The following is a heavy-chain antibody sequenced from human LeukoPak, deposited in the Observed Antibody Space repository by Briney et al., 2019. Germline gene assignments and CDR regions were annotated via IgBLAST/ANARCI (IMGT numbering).Heavy chain of an antibody. J-gene: IGHJ6*02. Sequence: ASVTVSCKASGYTFTSYGISWERQAPGRGLELMGWISAYNGNTNYAQKLQGRVTMTTDTSTSTAYMELRSLRSDDTAVYYCARGTMVRGVIEGSYYYYGMDVWGQGTTVTVSS. V-gene: IGHV1-18*01. CDR3: ARGTMVRGVIEGSYYYYGMDV. CDR1: GYTFTSYG. D-gene: IGHD3-10*01. CDR2: ISAYNGNT.